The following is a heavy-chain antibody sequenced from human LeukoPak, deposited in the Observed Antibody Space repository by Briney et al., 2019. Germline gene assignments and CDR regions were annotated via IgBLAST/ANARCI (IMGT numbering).Heavy chain of an antibody. Sequence: SETLSLTCAVSGVAISRGGYAWNWIRQPPGKGLEWIAYIYHSGTTYYNPSLKSRATISVDTSKNQFSLKLSSVTAADTAVYYCAHGGFNWGQGTLVTVSS. V-gene: IGHV4-30-4*07. CDR2: IYHSGTT. J-gene: IGHJ4*02. CDR1: GVAISRGGYA. CDR3: AHGGFN.